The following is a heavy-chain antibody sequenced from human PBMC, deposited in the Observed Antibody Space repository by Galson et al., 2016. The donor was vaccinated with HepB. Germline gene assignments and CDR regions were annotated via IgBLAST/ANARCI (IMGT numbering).Heavy chain of an antibody. D-gene: IGHD3-10*01. CDR1: GYTFTNYW. J-gene: IGHJ6*02. CDR2: IYTGDSGT. CDR3: ARGFMVQGAYHYYGMDV. Sequence: QSGAEVKKPGESLKISCMASGYTFTNYWIAWVRQMPGKGLEWMGIIYTGDSGTRYSPSFQGQVTISADKSINTAYLQWTSLKASDTAMYYCARGFMVQGAYHYYGMDVWGQGTTVTVSS. V-gene: IGHV5-51*01.